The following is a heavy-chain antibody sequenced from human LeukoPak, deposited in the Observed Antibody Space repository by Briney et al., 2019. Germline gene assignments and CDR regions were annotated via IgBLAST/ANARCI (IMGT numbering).Heavy chain of an antibody. CDR2: ISYDGSNK. J-gene: IGHJ6*03. V-gene: IGHV3-30*04. CDR3: AKGYGWEASYYYYYMDG. CDR1: GFTFSSYA. Sequence: PGGSLRLSCAASGFTFSSYAMHWVRQAPGKGLEWVAVISYDGSNKYYADSVKGRFTISRDNSKNTLYLQMSSLRAEDTALYYCAKGYGWEASYYYYYMDGWGKGTTVTISS. D-gene: IGHD1-26*01.